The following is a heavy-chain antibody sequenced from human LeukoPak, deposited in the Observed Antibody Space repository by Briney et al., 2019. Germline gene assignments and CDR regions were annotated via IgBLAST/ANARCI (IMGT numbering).Heavy chain of an antibody. CDR1: GGSISSGGYY. CDR3: ATQNVPGIAAAGTGY. J-gene: IGHJ4*02. D-gene: IGHD6-13*01. CDR2: IYYSGST. Sequence: PSETLSLTCTVSGGSISSGGYYWSWIRQHPGKGREWIGYIYYSGSTYHNPSLKSRVTISVDTSKNQFSLKLSSVTAADTAVYYCATQNVPGIAAAGTGYWGQGTLVTVSS. V-gene: IGHV4-31*03.